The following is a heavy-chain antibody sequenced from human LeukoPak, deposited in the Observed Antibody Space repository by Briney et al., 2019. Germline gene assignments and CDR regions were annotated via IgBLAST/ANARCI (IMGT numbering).Heavy chain of an antibody. Sequence: GRSLRLSCAASGFTFSSYGMHWVRQAPGKGLEWVAVISYDGSNKYYADSVKGRFTISRDNSKNTLYLQMNSLRAEDTAVYYCAKDRVVLMVYQPTDFDYWGQGTLVTVSS. CDR2: ISYDGSNK. V-gene: IGHV3-30*18. J-gene: IGHJ4*02. CDR1: GFTFSSYG. D-gene: IGHD2-8*01. CDR3: AKDRVVLMVYQPTDFDY.